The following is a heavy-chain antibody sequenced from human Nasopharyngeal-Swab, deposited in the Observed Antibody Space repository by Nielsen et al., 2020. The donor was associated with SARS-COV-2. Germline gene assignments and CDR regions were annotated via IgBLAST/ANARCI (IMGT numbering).Heavy chain of an antibody. CDR3: ARWSSSWYWFDP. D-gene: IGHD6-13*01. J-gene: IGHJ5*02. CDR2: IYYSGST. V-gene: IGHV4-59*12. CDR1: GGSISSYY. Sequence: SETLSLTCTVSGGSISSYYWSWIRQPPGKGLEWIGYIYYSGSTNYNPSLKSRVTISVDTSKNQFSLKLSSVTAADTAVYYCARWSSSWYWFDPWGQGTLVTVSS.